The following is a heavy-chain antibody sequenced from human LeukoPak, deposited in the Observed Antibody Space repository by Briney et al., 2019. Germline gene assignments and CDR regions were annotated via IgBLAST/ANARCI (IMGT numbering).Heavy chain of an antibody. CDR3: EKDTTLKLLWFGELWSGMDV. Sequence: PGRSLRLSCAASGFTFDDYAMHWVRQAPGKGLEWVSGISWNSGSIGYADSVKGRFTISRDNAKNSLYLQMNSLRAEDTALYYCEKDTTLKLLWFGELWSGMDVWGQGTTVTVSS. J-gene: IGHJ6*02. CDR2: ISWNSGSI. CDR1: GFTFDDYA. D-gene: IGHD3-10*01. V-gene: IGHV3-9*01.